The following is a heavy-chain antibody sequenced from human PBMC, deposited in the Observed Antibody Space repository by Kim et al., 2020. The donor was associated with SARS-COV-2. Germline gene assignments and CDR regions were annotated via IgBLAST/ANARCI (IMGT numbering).Heavy chain of an antibody. J-gene: IGHJ3*02. V-gene: IGHV1-18*01. CDR1: GYTFTSYG. CDR3: ARDGHYDILTGYYTTHHAFDI. CDR2: ISAYNGNT. Sequence: ASVKVSCKASGYTFTSYGVSWVRQAPGQGLEWMGWISAYNGNTNYAQKLQGRVTISTDTSTSTAYMELRSLRSDDTAVYYCARDGHYDILTGYYTTHHAFDIWGEGKMVSVSS. D-gene: IGHD3-9*01.